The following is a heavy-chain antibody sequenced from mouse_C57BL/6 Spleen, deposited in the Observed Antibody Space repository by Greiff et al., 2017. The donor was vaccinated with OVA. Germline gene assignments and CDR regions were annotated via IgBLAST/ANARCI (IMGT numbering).Heavy chain of an antibody. D-gene: IGHD1-1*02. CDR3: ARDPHGHWYFDV. V-gene: IGHV5-12*01. CDR2: IINGGGST. CDR1: GFTFSDYY. Sequence: EVQLVESGGGLVQPGGSLKLSCAASGFTFSDYYMYWVHQTPEKRLEWVAYIINGGGSTYYPDNVKGRFTISRDNAKNTLYLKMSRLKSEDTAMYYCARDPHGHWYFDVWGTGTTVTVSS. J-gene: IGHJ1*03.